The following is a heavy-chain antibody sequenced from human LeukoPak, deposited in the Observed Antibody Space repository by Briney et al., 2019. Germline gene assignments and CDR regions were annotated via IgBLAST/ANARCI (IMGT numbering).Heavy chain of an antibody. Sequence: ASVKVSCKASGGTFSSYAISWVRQAPGQGLEWMGGIIPIFGTANYAQKFQGRVTITADESTSTAYMELSSLRSEDTAVYYCARDQASTTGTTFDYWGQGTLVTVSS. J-gene: IGHJ4*02. D-gene: IGHD1-1*01. CDR2: IIPIFGTA. CDR3: ARDQASTTGTTFDY. CDR1: GGTFSSYA. V-gene: IGHV1-69*13.